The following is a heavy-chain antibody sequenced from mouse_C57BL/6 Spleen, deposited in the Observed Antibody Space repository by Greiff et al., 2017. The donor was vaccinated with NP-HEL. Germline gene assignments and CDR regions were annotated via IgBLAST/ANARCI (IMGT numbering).Heavy chain of an antibody. Sequence: QVQLQQPGTELVKPGASVKLSCKASGYTFTSYWMHWVKQRPGQGLEWIGNINPSNGGTNYNEKFKSKATLTVDISSSTAYMQLSSLTSEDSAVYYCARSDYYGSSPYAMDYWGQGTSVTVSS. CDR1: GYTFTSYW. J-gene: IGHJ4*01. CDR3: ARSDYYGSSPYAMDY. D-gene: IGHD1-1*01. V-gene: IGHV1-53*01. CDR2: INPSNGGT.